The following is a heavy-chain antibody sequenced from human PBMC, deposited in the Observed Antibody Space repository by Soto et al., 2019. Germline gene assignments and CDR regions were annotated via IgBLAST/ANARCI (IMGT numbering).Heavy chain of an antibody. D-gene: IGHD6-19*01. CDR3: GEGGSGWYLHH. J-gene: IGHJ1*01. V-gene: IGHV3-30*18. CDR1: GFTFSNYG. Sequence: QVQLVESGGGVVQPGRSLRLSCAASGFTFSNYGMHWVRQAPGKGLEWVAVISYDGSNKYYADSVKGRFTISRDNSKNTVCLQRNSLRVEDTAVYYCGEGGSGWYLHHWGQGTLVTVSS. CDR2: ISYDGSNK.